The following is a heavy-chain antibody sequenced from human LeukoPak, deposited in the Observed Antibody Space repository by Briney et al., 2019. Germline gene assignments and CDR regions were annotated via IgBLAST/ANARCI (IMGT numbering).Heavy chain of an antibody. J-gene: IGHJ3*02. V-gene: IGHV4-59*01. D-gene: IGHD4-17*01. CDR1: GGSISSYY. CDR2: IYYSGST. CDR3: ASSVTMDAFDI. Sequence: SETLSLTCTVSGGSISSYYWSWIRQPPGKGLEWIGYIYYSGSTNYNPSLKSRVTISVDTSKSQFSLKLSSVTAADTAVYYCASSVTMDAFDIWGQGTMVTVSS.